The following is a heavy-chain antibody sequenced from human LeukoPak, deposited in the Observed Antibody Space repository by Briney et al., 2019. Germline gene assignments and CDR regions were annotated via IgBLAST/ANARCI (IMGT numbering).Heavy chain of an antibody. V-gene: IGHV4-59*11. D-gene: IGHD2-2*01. CDR2: IYYSGST. J-gene: IGHJ5*02. CDR3: ARGVVVPAAPFDP. Sequence: SETLSLTCTVSGGSISSHYWSWIRQPPGKGLEWIGYIYYSGSTNYNPSLKSRVTISVDTSKNQFSLKLSSVTAADTAVYYCARGVVVPAAPFDPLGQGTLVTVSS. CDR1: GGSISSHY.